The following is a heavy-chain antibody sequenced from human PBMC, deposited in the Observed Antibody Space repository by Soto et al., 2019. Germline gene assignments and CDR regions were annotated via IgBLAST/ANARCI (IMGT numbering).Heavy chain of an antibody. J-gene: IGHJ4*02. CDR1: GGSISSTHW. D-gene: IGHD2-15*01. Sequence: QVQLQESGPGLVKPSGTLSLTCAVSGGSISSTHWWSWVRQPPGEGLEWIGEIYHSGTTNYNPSLESRVTISMDTSKNQLSLRLGSVTAADTAVYFCARHIAVPTTRGFDYWGQGTLVTVSS. CDR3: ARHIAVPTTRGFDY. V-gene: IGHV4-4*02. CDR2: IYHSGTT.